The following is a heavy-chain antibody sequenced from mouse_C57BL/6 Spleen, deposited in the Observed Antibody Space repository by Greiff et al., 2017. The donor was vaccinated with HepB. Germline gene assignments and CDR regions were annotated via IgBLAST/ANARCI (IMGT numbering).Heavy chain of an antibody. Sequence: QVQLKQPGAELVKPGASVKMSCKASGYTFTSYWITWVKQRPGQGLEWIGDIYPGSGSTNYNEKFKSKATLTVDTSSSTAYMQLSSLTSEDSAVYYCSTMITTRVSCDYWGQGTTLTVSS. D-gene: IGHD2-4*01. CDR2: IYPGSGST. J-gene: IGHJ2*01. CDR1: GYTFTSYW. CDR3: STMITTRVSCDY. V-gene: IGHV1-55*01.